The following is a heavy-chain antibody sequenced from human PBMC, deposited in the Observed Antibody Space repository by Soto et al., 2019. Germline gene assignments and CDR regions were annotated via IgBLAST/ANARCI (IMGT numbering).Heavy chain of an antibody. Sequence: QVQLQESGPGLVKPSETLSLTCTVSGGSITGYYWTWIRQPPGKGLEWIGYVFYKGNTNYNPSLKSRVTISVDTSAYQFSLRLSSVTAADTAVYYCARSGDSFGFTDYWGQGTLVTVSS. CDR3: ARSGDSFGFTDY. CDR1: GGSITGYY. J-gene: IGHJ4*02. CDR2: VFYKGNT. V-gene: IGHV4-59*01. D-gene: IGHD5-18*01.